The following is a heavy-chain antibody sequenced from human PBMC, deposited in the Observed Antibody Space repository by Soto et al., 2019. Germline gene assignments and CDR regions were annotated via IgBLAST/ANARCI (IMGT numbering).Heavy chain of an antibody. D-gene: IGHD2-15*01. CDR2: IIPIFGTA. J-gene: IGHJ5*02. Sequence: QVQLVQSGAEVKKPGSSVKVSCKASGGTFSSYAISWVRQAPGQGLEWMGGIIPIFGTANYAQKFQGRVTTTADVSTSTAYMELSRLSSEDTAVYYCARTYCSGGSCWKYNWFDPWGQGTLVTVSS. CDR3: ARTYCSGGSCWKYNWFDP. V-gene: IGHV1-69*12. CDR1: GGTFSSYA.